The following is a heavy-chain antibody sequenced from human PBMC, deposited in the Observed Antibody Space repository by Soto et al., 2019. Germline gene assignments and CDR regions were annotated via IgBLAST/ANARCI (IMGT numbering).Heavy chain of an antibody. V-gene: IGHV4-31*03. Sequence: SETLSLTCTVSGGSISSGGYYWSWIRQHPGKGLEWIGYIYYSGSTYYNPSLKSRVTMSVDTSKNQFSLNLSSVTAADTAVYYCAREGRGDYFYGMDVWGQGTTVTVS. CDR3: AREGRGDYFYGMDV. J-gene: IGHJ6*02. CDR2: IYYSGST. CDR1: GGSISSGGYY. D-gene: IGHD3-10*01.